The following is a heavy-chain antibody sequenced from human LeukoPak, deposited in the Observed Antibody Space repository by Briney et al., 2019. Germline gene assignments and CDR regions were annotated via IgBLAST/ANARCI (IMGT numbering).Heavy chain of an antibody. D-gene: IGHD3-22*01. V-gene: IGHV3-30*18. CDR1: GFTFGSYG. Sequence: GRSLRLSCAASGFTFGSYGMHWVRQAPGKGLEWVAVISYDGSNKYYADSVKGRFTISRDNSKNTLYLQMNSLRAEDTAVYYCAKEEDYYDSSGNEFDYWGQGTLVTVSS. CDR3: AKEEDYYDSSGNEFDY. J-gene: IGHJ4*02. CDR2: ISYDGSNK.